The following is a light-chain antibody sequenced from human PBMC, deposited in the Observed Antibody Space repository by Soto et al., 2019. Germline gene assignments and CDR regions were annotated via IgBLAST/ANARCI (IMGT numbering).Light chain of an antibody. J-gene: IGKJ1*01. CDR2: GAS. CDR1: QSVSSSR. Sequence: EIVLTQSPGSLSLSPGERATLSCRASQSVSSSRLAWYQQKPGQAPRLLIYGASIRATGIPARFSGSGSATDFTLTISSLQSEDFAVYYCQHYDDWPEFGQGTKVDIK. CDR3: QHYDDWPE. V-gene: IGKV3-20*01.